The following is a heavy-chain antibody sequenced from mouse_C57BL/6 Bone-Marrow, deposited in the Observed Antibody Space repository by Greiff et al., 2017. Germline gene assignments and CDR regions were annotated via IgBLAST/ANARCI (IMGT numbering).Heavy chain of an antibody. CDR1: GYAFSSYW. D-gene: IGHD2-5*01. CDR2: IYPGDGDT. V-gene: IGHV1-80*01. J-gene: IGHJ4*01. Sequence: VQLQQSGAELVKPGASVKISCKASGYAFSSYWMNWVKQRPGKGLEWLGQIYPGDGDTNYNGKFTGKATLTADKSSSTAYMSLSSLTSEDSAVYFCARPYYSNYVSYAMDDWGQGTSVTVSS. CDR3: ARPYYSNYVSYAMDD.